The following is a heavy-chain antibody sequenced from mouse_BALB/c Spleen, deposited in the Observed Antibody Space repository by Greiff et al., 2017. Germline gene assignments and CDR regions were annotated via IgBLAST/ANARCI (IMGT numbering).Heavy chain of an antibody. CDR3: ARNYRYDPAWFAY. Sequence: FQLQQSGAELARPGASVKLSCKASGYTFTDYYINWVKQRTGQGLEWIGEIYPGSGNTYYNEKFKGKATLTADKSSSTAYMQLSSLTSEDSAVYFCARNYRYDPAWFAYWGQGTLVTVSA. V-gene: IGHV1-77*01. CDR1: GYTFTDYY. CDR2: IYPGSGNT. J-gene: IGHJ3*01. D-gene: IGHD2-14*01.